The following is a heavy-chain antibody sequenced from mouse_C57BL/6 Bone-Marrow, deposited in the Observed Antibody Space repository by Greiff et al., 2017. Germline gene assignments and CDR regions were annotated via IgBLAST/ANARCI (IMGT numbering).Heavy chain of an antibody. Sequence: QVQLQQPGAELVKPGASVKLSCKASGYTFTSYWMHWVKQRPGQGLEWIGMIHPNSGSTNYNEKFKSKATLTVDKSSSTAYMQLSSLTSEDSAVYYGARHGYYFYWYFDVWGTGTTVTVSS. D-gene: IGHD2-3*01. V-gene: IGHV1-64*01. CDR1: GYTFTSYW. CDR2: IHPNSGST. J-gene: IGHJ1*03. CDR3: ARHGYYFYWYFDV.